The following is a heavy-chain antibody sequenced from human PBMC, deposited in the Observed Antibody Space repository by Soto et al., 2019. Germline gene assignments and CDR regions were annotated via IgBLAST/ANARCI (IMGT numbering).Heavy chain of an antibody. V-gene: IGHV3-23*01. CDR1: GFTFSSYA. Sequence: EVQLLESGGGLVQPGGSLRLSCAASGFTFSSYAMSWVRQAPGKGLEWVSGISGGGDSTYYADSLRGRFTISRDNSKNTLNLQMRSLSAEDMAVYYCAKGIASTPRSAMDVWGQGTTVTVSS. CDR2: ISGGGDST. D-gene: IGHD1-1*01. CDR3: AKGIASTPRSAMDV. J-gene: IGHJ6*02.